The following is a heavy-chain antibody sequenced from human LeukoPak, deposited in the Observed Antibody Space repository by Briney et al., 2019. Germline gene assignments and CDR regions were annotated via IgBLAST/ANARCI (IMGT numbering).Heavy chain of an antibody. CDR1: GYSFTSYW. Sequence: GESLKISCKVSGYSFTSYWIGWVRQMPGKGLEWMGIIYPGDSDTRYSPSFQGQVTISADKSISTAYLQWSSLKASDTAMYYRASLVSSSSGRNAFDIWGQGTMVTVSS. J-gene: IGHJ3*02. CDR2: IYPGDSDT. CDR3: ASLVSSSSGRNAFDI. V-gene: IGHV5-51*01. D-gene: IGHD6-6*01.